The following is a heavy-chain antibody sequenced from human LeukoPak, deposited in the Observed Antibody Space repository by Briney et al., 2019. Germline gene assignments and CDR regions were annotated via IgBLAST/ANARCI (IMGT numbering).Heavy chain of an antibody. D-gene: IGHD3-22*01. CDR3: ARAPPMMVVLTTYYYYMDV. J-gene: IGHJ6*03. CDR2: MNPNSGNT. V-gene: IGHV1-8*02. CDR1: GYTFTTYY. Sequence: ASVKVSCKASGYTFTTYYIHWVRQATGQGLEWMGWMNPNSGNTGYAQKFQGRVTMTRNTSISIAYMELSSLRSKDTAVYYCARAPPMMVVLTTYYYYMDVWGEGTTVTISS.